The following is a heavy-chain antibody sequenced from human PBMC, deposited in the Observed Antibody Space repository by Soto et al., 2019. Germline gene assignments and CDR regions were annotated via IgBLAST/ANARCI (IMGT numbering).Heavy chain of an antibody. Sequence: EVQLVESGGGLVQPGGSLRLSCAASGFTFSDYYMDWVRQVPGKGLEWIGRTRNKANSYATEYVASVKGRFSISRDDSKDSMYLQMYSLKTDYPAAYYCARDPGGSYDAWGQGALVTVAS. CDR1: GFTFSDYY. J-gene: IGHJ5*02. V-gene: IGHV3-72*01. CDR3: ARDPGGSYDA. CDR2: TRNKANSYAT. D-gene: IGHD1-26*01.